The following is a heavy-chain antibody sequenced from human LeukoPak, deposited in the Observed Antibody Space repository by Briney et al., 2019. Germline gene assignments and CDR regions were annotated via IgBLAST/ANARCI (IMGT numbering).Heavy chain of an antibody. CDR2: INCNSGSI. V-gene: IGHV1-2*02. J-gene: IGHJ4*02. Sequence: ASVKVSCKASGYTFTGYYIHRVRQAPGQGPEWMGWINCNSGSINYAQKFQGRVTVTRDTSISTVYMELSSLRSDDTAVYYCVRVGYCTNGVCYSFDNWGQGTLVTVSS. CDR3: VRVGYCTNGVCYSFDN. CDR1: GYTFTGYY. D-gene: IGHD2-8*01.